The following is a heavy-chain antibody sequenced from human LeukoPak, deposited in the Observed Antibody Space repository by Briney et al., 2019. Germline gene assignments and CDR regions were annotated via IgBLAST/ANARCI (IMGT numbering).Heavy chain of an antibody. CDR2: ISYDGSNK. D-gene: IGHD2-21*02. Sequence: GRSLRLSCAASGFTFSSYAMHWVRQAPGKGLEWVAVISYDGSNKYYADSVKGRFTSSRDNSKNTLYLQMNSLRAEGTAVYYCARVGLLRKREDLIGVVTATDYWGQGTLVTVSS. CDR1: GFTFSSYA. J-gene: IGHJ4*02. V-gene: IGHV3-30*01. CDR3: ARVGLLRKREDLIGVVTATDY.